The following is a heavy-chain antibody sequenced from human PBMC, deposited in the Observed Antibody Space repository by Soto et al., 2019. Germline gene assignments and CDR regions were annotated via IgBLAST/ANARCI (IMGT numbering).Heavy chain of an antibody. J-gene: IGHJ3*02. D-gene: IGHD1-1*01. V-gene: IGHV4-34*01. CDR2: MSHSGGT. CDR3: ARVERGTATTVVDAFDI. Sequence: QVQLQQWGAGLLKPSETLSLTCAVYGGFVSSGSYYWSWIRQPPEKGLEWIGEMSHSGGTHFNPSLKSRVIISVDTSTNQFSLKMSSVTAADTALYYCARVERGTATTVVDAFDIWGPGTMVTVSS. CDR1: GGFVSSGSYY.